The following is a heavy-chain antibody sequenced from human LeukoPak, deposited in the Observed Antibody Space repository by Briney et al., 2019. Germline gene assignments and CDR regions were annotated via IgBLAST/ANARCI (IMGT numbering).Heavy chain of an antibody. CDR1: GGSFTTYY. J-gene: IGHJ3*02. Sequence: PSETLSLTCTVSGGSFTTYYWSWIRQPAGRGLEWIGHIDSSGTTNYNPSLKSRVTMSTDPSKNQFSLKLSSVTAADTAVYYCARQPKRVGAFDIWGQGTMVTVSS. CDR2: IDSSGTT. CDR3: ARQPKRVGAFDI. V-gene: IGHV4-4*07. D-gene: IGHD1-26*01.